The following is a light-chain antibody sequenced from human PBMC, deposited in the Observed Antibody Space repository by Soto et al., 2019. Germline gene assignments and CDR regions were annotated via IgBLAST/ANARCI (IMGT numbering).Light chain of an antibody. V-gene: IGLV1-47*01. CDR1: SSNIGSDY. Sequence: QSVLTQPPSASGTPGQRVTISCSGSSSNIGSDYVYWFQQLLGTAPKLLIYKNYQRPSGVPDRFSGSKSGTSASLAISGLRSEDEADYWCAVWDASLSTWVFGGGTKLTVL. CDR2: KNY. J-gene: IGLJ3*02. CDR3: AVWDASLSTWV.